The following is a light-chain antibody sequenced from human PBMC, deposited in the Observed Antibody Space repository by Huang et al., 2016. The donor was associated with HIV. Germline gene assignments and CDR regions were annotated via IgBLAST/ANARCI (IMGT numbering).Light chain of an antibody. Sequence: DIQMTQSPSSLSASVGDRFTITCRASQSISSYLNWYQQKPGKAPKLLIYATSSLQSGVPSRFSGSGSGTDFTLTISSLQPEDFATDYCQQSYSTPITFGPGTKVDIK. CDR3: QQSYSTPIT. CDR1: QSISSY. J-gene: IGKJ3*01. CDR2: ATS. V-gene: IGKV1-39*01.